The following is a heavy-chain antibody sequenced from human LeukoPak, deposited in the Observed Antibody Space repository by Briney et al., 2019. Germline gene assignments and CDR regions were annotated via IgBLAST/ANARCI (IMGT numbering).Heavy chain of an antibody. CDR3: AREIDDYGGNSGAFDI. CDR2: INTNTGNP. D-gene: IGHD4-23*01. CDR1: GYTFTSYA. Sequence: ASVKVSCKASGYTFTSYAMNWVRQAPGQGLEWMGWINTNTGNPTYAQGFTGRFVFSLDTSVSTAYLQMNSLRAEDTAVYYCAREIDDYGGNSGAFDIWGQGTMVTVSS. J-gene: IGHJ3*02. V-gene: IGHV7-4-1*02.